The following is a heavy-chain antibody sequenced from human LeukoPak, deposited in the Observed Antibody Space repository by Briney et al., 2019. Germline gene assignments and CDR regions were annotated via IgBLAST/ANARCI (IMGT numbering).Heavy chain of an antibody. Sequence: GGSLRLSCAASGFTFSSYSMNWVRQAPGKGLEWVSYISSSSTIYYADSVRGRFTISRDNAKNSLYLQMNSLRAEDTAVYYCARGYSSEVDYWGQGTLVTVSS. J-gene: IGHJ4*02. D-gene: IGHD6-25*01. CDR3: ARGYSSEVDY. CDR2: ISSSSTI. V-gene: IGHV3-48*04. CDR1: GFTFSSYS.